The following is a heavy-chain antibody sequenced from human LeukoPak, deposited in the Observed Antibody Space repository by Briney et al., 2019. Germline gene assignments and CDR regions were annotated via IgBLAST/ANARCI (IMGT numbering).Heavy chain of an antibody. J-gene: IGHJ6*03. D-gene: IGHD1-7*01. Sequence: SETLSLTCAVYGGSFSNYYWSWIRQSPGKGLEWIGEINDSGTINYNPSLMSCVTISVDKSKNQFSLKLSSVTAADTAVYYCARRWNYGRNYYIDVWGKGATVSVSS. CDR2: INDSGTI. CDR1: GGSFSNYY. V-gene: IGHV4-34*01. CDR3: ARRWNYGRNYYIDV.